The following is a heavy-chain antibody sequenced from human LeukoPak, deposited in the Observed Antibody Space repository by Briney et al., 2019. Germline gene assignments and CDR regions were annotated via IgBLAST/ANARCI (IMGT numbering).Heavy chain of an antibody. D-gene: IGHD3-10*01. Sequence: GGSLRLSCAASGFTFSSYWMSWVRQAPGKGLEWVANIKQDGSEKYYVDSVKGRFTISRDNAKNSLYLQMNSLRAEDMAVYYCARGGMVRGVITPPFDYWGQGTLVTVSS. CDR2: IKQDGSEK. V-gene: IGHV3-7*03. CDR1: GFTFSSYW. J-gene: IGHJ4*02. CDR3: ARGGMVRGVITPPFDY.